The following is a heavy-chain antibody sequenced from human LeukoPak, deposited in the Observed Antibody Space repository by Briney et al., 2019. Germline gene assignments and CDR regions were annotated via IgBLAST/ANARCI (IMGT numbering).Heavy chain of an antibody. D-gene: IGHD2-2*01. Sequence: GGSLRLSCAASGFTFSSCAMTWVRQAPGKGLEWVAVISYDGSNKYYADSVKGRFTISRDNSKNTLYLQMNSLRAEDTAVYHCARGGSVVVPAAVPFDYWGQGTLVTVSS. CDR2: ISYDGSNK. CDR3: ARGGSVVVPAAVPFDY. V-gene: IGHV3-30-3*01. J-gene: IGHJ4*02. CDR1: GFTFSSCA.